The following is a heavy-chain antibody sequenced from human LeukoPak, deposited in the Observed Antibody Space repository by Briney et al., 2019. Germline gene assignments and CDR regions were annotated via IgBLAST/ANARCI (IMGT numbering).Heavy chain of an antibody. Sequence: ASVKVSCKASGGTFSRYAISWVRQAPGQGLEWMGGIIPIFGTANYAQKFQGRVTITTDESTSTAYMELSSLRSEDTAVYYCARAASIWFDPWGQGTLVTVSS. CDR3: ARAASIWFDP. V-gene: IGHV1-69*05. CDR2: IIPIFGTA. D-gene: IGHD6-6*01. CDR1: GGTFSRYA. J-gene: IGHJ5*02.